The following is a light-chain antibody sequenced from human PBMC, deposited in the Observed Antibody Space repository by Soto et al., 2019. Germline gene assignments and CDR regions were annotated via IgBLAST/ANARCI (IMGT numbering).Light chain of an antibody. V-gene: IGKV3-15*01. J-gene: IGKJ3*01. CDR3: QQYNNWPPFT. CDR1: QSVSSD. CDR2: GAS. Sequence: EIVLTQSPATLSVSPGGRATLSCRASQSVSSDLAWYHQKPGQSPRLLIYGASTRATGIPARFSGNGSGTEFTLTISSLQSEDFAVYYCQQYNNWPPFTFGPGTRVDIK.